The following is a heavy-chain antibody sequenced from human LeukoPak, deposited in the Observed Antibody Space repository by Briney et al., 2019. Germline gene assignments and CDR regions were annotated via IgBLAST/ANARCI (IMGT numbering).Heavy chain of an antibody. J-gene: IGHJ4*02. CDR1: GGSFSGYY. V-gene: IGHV4-34*01. Sequence: PSETLSLTCAVYGGSFSGYYWSWIRQPPGKGLEWIGYIYHSGSTYYNPSLKSRVTISVDRSKNQFSLKLSSVTAADTAVYYCARYDGWYWGQGTLVTVSS. CDR3: ARYDGWY. CDR2: IYHSGST. D-gene: IGHD1-1*01.